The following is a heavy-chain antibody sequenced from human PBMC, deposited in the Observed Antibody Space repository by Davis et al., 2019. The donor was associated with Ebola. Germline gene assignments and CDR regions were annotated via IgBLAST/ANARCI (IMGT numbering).Heavy chain of an antibody. CDR3: ARDLYSSSWFRGMDV. V-gene: IGHV4-4*07. D-gene: IGHD6-6*01. Sequence: PSETLSLTCTVSGGSISSYYWSWIRQPAGKGLEWIGRIYTSGSTNYNPSLKSRVTMSVDTSKNQFSLKLSSVTAADTAVYYCARDLYSSSWFRGMDVWGQGTTVTVSS. CDR1: GGSISSYY. J-gene: IGHJ6*02. CDR2: IYTSGST.